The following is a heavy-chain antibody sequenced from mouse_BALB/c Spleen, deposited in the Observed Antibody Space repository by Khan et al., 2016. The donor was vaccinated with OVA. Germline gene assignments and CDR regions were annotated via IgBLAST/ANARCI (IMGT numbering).Heavy chain of an antibody. D-gene: IGHD1-2*01. J-gene: IGHJ2*01. Sequence: VQLKESGPGLVKPSQSLSLTSTVTGYSITSGYGWNWIRQFPGNKLEWMGYISYSGSTNYNPSLKSRISITRDTSKNQFFLQLNSLTTEDTATYYCAITARIKYWGQGTTLTVAS. CDR2: ISYSGST. CDR1: GYSITSGYG. V-gene: IGHV3-2*02. CDR3: AITARIKY.